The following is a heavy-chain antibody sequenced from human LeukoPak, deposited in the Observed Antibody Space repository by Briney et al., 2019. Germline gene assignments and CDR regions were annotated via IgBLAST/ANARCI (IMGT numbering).Heavy chain of an antibody. Sequence: SETLSLTCAVSGGSISSSNWWSWVRQPPGKGLEWSGEIYHRVSTNYNPSLKSRVTISVDKSKNQFSLKLSSVTAADTAVYYCARVMVRGVINYWGQGALVTVSS. CDR1: GGSISSSNW. V-gene: IGHV4-4*02. J-gene: IGHJ4*02. D-gene: IGHD3-10*01. CDR2: IYHRVST. CDR3: ARVMVRGVINY.